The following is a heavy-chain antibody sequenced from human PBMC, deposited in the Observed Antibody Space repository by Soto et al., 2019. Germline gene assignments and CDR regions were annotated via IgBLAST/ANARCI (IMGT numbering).Heavy chain of an antibody. CDR2: ISSSSTI. J-gene: IGHJ6*02. D-gene: IGHD3-22*01. CDR1: GFTFSSYS. Sequence: EVQLVESGGGLVQPGGSLRLSCAASGFTFSSYSMNWVRQAPGKGLEWVSYISSSSTIYYADSVKGRFTISRDNAKNSLYLQMNSLRDEDTAVYYCARDRNYDSSGYYYVGGYYYYYGMDVWGQGTTVTVSS. V-gene: IGHV3-48*02. CDR3: ARDRNYDSSGYYYVGGYYYYYGMDV.